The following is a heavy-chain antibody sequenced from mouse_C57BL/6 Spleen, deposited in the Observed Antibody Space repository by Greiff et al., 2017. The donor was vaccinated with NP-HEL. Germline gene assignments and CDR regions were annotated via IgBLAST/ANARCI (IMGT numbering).Heavy chain of an antibody. V-gene: IGHV1-82*01. Sequence: QVQLQQSGPELVKPGASVKISCKASGYAFSSSWMNWVKQRPGKGLEWIGRIYPGDGDTNYNGKFKGKATLTADKSSSTAYMQLSSLTSEDSAVCFCARGLLAGTWAYWGQGTLVTVSA. CDR3: ARGLLAGTWAY. J-gene: IGHJ3*01. CDR1: GYAFSSSW. D-gene: IGHD4-1*01. CDR2: IYPGDGDT.